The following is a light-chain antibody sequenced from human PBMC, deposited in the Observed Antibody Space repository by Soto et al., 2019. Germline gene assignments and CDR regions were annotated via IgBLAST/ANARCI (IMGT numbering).Light chain of an antibody. J-gene: IGKJ2*01. CDR3: QQYGSSPPYT. CDR1: QSVSSSY. CDR2: GAS. V-gene: IGKV3-20*01. Sequence: EIVLTQSPGTLSLSPGERATLSCRASQSVSSSYLAWYQQKPGQAPRLLIYGASSRATVLPDRFSGSGSGTDFTLTISILEPEDFAVYYCQQYGSSPPYTFGQGTKLEIK.